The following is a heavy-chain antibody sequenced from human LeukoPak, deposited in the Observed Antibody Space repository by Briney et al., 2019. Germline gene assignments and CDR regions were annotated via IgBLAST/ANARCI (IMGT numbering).Heavy chain of an antibody. J-gene: IGHJ4*02. CDR2: IYYSGST. D-gene: IGHD3-3*01. V-gene: IGHV4-59*01. CDR3: ARGYDFWSCFWDY. Sequence: SETLSLTCTVSGGSISSYYWSWIRQPPGKGLEWIGYIYYSGSTNYNPSLKSRVTISVDTSKKQFSLKLSSVTAADTAVYYCARGYDFWSCFWDYWGQGTLVTVSS. CDR1: GGSISSYY.